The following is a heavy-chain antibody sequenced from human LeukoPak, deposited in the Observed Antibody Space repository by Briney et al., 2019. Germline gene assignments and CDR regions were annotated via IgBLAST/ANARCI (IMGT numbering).Heavy chain of an antibody. V-gene: IGHV3-7*03. CDR1: GFTFSSYW. Sequence: PGGSLRLSCAASGFTFSSYWMSWVRQAPGKGLEWVANIKQDGSEKYYVDSVKGRFTISRDNAKNSLYLQMNSLRAEDTAVYYCAKDHHVVLFDPWGQGTLVTVSS. D-gene: IGHD1-14*01. J-gene: IGHJ5*02. CDR3: AKDHHVVLFDP. CDR2: IKQDGSEK.